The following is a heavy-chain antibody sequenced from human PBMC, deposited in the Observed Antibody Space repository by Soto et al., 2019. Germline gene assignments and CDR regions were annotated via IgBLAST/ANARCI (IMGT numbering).Heavy chain of an antibody. J-gene: IGHJ3*02. D-gene: IGHD2-2*01. V-gene: IGHV3-23*01. CDR2: ISGSGGST. CDR1: GFTFSSYA. CDR3: AKEVVVVPAAISSPDAFDI. Sequence: GGSLRLSCAASGFTFSSYAMSWVRQAPGKGLEWVSAISGSGGSTYYADSVKGRFTISRDNSKNTLYLQMNSLRAEDTAVYYCAKEVVVVPAAISSPDAFDIWGQGTMVTVSS.